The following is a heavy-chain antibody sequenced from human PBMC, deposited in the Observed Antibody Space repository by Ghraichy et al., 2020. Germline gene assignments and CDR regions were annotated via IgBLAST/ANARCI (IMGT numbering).Heavy chain of an antibody. CDR1: GGSFSGYY. Sequence: SETLSLTCAVYGGSFSGYYWSWIRQPPGKGLEWIGEINHSGSTNYNPSLKSRVTISVDTSKNQFSLKLSSVTAADTAVYYCARDPFGRYQLPMKPLWFDPWGQGTLVTVSS. V-gene: IGHV4-34*01. CDR3: ARDPFGRYQLPMKPLWFDP. J-gene: IGHJ5*02. CDR2: INHSGST. D-gene: IGHD2-2*01.